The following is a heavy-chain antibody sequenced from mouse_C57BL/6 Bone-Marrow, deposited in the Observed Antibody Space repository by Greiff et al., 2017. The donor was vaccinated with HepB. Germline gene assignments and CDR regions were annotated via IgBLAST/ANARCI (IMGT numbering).Heavy chain of an antibody. CDR2: ISDGGSYT. D-gene: IGHD2-2*01. CDR3: ARDMVTTGRVDAMDY. V-gene: IGHV5-4*01. CDR1: GFTFSSYA. Sequence: EVKLMESGGGLVKPGGSLKLSCAASGFTFSSYAMSWVRQTPEKRLEWVATISDGGSYTYYPDNVKGRFTISRDNAKNNLYLQMSHLKSEDTAMYYWARDMVTTGRVDAMDYWGQGTSVTVSS. J-gene: IGHJ4*01.